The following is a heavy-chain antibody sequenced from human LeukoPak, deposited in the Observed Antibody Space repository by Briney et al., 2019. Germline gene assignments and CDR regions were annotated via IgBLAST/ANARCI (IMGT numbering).Heavy chain of an antibody. Sequence: GGSLRLSCAASGFTFSSYWMNWARQAPGKGLEWVASINHNGNVNYYVDSVKGRFTISRDNAKNSLYLQMSNLRAEDTAVYFRARGGGLDGWGQGGTVTVSS. CDR1: GFTFSSYW. V-gene: IGHV3-7*03. J-gene: IGHJ6*01. CDR2: INHNGNVN. CDR3: ARGGGLDG. D-gene: IGHD3-16*01.